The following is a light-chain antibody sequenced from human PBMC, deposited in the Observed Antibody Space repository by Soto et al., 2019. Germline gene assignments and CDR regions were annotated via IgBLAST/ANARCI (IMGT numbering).Light chain of an antibody. V-gene: IGKV1-39*01. Sequence: DIQMTQSPFAVSASVGDRVTITCRASQSIATYLSWYQQKPGKAPKLLIYTASSLQSGVPSRFSGSGSGTDFTLTISSPQPEDFASYYCQQYKSYPLTFGGGTKVDIK. CDR3: QQYKSYPLT. CDR2: TAS. CDR1: QSIATY. J-gene: IGKJ4*01.